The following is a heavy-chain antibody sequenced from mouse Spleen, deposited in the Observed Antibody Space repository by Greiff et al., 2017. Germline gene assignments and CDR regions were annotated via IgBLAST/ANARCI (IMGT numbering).Heavy chain of an antibody. CDR1: GFNFKDYY. J-gene: IGHJ2*01. CDR3: KPRSRYGFVY. Sequence: VQLQQSGAELVRPGASVKLSCTASGFNFKDYYMHWVKQRPEQGLEWIGWIGPEDGDTEYASKVQGKATMTADKSSNTAYLQLSSLKSEDTAGVYCKPRSRYGFVYGGKGPTLSVSS. CDR2: IGPEDGDT. D-gene: IGHD2-14*01. V-gene: IGHV14-1*01.